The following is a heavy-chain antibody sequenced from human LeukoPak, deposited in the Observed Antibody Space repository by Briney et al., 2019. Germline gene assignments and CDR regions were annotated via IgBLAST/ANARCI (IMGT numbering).Heavy chain of an antibody. CDR1: GFTFSSYA. V-gene: IGHV3-23*01. Sequence: GGSLRLSCAASGFTFSSYAMSWVRQAPGKGLEWVSAISSSGGVTYYADSVKGRFTISRDNAYRSLYLQMDSLRVEDTAVYYCASGTIVGARGADNWGQGALVTVSS. CDR3: ASGTIVGARGADN. J-gene: IGHJ4*02. D-gene: IGHD1-26*01. CDR2: ISSSGGVT.